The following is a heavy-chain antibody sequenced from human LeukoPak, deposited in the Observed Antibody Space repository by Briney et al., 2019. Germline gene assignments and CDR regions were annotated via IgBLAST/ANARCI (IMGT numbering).Heavy chain of an antibody. CDR2: ITTSDGNT. V-gene: IGHV3-23*01. CDR1: GFTFSSYT. Sequence: GGSLRLSCAASGFTFSSYTMSWVRQAPGKGLEWVSTITTSDGNTYYADSVKGRFTVSRDNPKNTLFLQMNSLRAEDTAVYYCAKDGGLWVSAHWGDSWGRGTLVTVSS. CDR3: AKDGGLWVSAHWGDS. D-gene: IGHD7-27*01. J-gene: IGHJ4*02.